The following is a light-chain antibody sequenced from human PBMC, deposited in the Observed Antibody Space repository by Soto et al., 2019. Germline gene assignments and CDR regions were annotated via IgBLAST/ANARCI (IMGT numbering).Light chain of an antibody. V-gene: IGKV1-13*02. CDR2: DAS. CDR3: QQFSSYPIT. J-gene: IGKJ3*01. Sequence: AIQLTQFPSSLSASVGDRVTIACRASQGISSALAWYQQIPGKAPKLLIYDASSLESGVPSRFSGSGSWTDFTLTISSLQPEDFATDYCQQFSSYPITFGPGTKVDIK. CDR1: QGISSA.